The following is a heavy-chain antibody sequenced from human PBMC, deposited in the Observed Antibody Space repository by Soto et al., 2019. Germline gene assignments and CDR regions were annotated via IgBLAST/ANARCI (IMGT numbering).Heavy chain of an antibody. J-gene: IGHJ5*02. V-gene: IGHV4-30-4*01. CDR2: ISYSGGT. Sequence: PSETLSLTCAVSGDSINSRDHFWSWIRQTPGKCLEWIGYISYSGGTSYNPSLKSRATISIDTSKNQFSLRLNSVTAADTATYYCAARFCSSTWCHWFDPWGQGTLVIVYS. D-gene: IGHD2-2*01. CDR1: GDSINSRDHF. CDR3: AARFCSSTWCHWFDP.